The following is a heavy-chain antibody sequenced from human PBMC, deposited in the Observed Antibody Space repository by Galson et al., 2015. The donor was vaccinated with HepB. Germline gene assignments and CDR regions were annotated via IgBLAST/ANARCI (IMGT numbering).Heavy chain of an antibody. CDR1: GYTFTSYG. V-gene: IGHV1-18*01. J-gene: IGHJ6*03. Sequence: SVKVSCKASGYTFTSYGISWVRQAPGQGLEWMGWISAYNGNTNYAQKLQGRVTMTTDTSTSTAYMELRSLRSDDTAVYYCAGGLGLSEYSSSPGYYYYMDVWGKGTTVTVSS. CDR3: AGGLGLSEYSSSPGYYYYMDV. D-gene: IGHD6-6*01. CDR2: ISAYNGNT.